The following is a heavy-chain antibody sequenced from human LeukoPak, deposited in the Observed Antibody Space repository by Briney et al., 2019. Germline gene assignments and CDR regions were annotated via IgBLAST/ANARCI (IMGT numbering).Heavy chain of an antibody. V-gene: IGHV3-48*01. J-gene: IGHJ4*02. Sequence: PGGSLRLSCAASGFTFSSYSMNWVRQAPGKGLEWVAYIRSSSRTIYYADSVKGGFTISRDNAKNSLYLQMNSLRAEDTAVYYRARDRGDGYNLEIFDYWGQGTLVTVSS. CDR1: GFTFSSYS. CDR3: ARDRGDGYNLEIFDY. CDR2: IRSSSRTI. D-gene: IGHD5-24*01.